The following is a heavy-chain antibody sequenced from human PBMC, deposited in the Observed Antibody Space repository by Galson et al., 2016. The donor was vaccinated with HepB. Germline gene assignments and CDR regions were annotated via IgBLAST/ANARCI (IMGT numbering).Heavy chain of an antibody. D-gene: IGHD5-18*01. V-gene: IGHV3-23*01. CDR1: GFSFYGFA. J-gene: IGHJ5*02. CDR3: TKDCRGGYRYGPCDH. CDR2: IRERESDATP. Sequence: SLRLSCAASGFSFYGFAMSWVRQAPGKGLEWVSQIRERESDATPSYADSVKGRFTISRDNSKNMLFLQMSSLRVEDTAVYYCTKDCRGGYRYGPCDHWGQGTLVIVSS.